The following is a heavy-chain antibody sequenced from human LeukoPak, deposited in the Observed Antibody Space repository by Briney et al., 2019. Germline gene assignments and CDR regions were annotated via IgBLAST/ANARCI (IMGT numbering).Heavy chain of an antibody. D-gene: IGHD6-19*01. CDR3: AREDSSGWAGVYYFDY. CDR1: GFTISSYS. V-gene: IGHV3-21*01. Sequence: GGSLRLSCAASGFTISSYSMNWVRQAPGKGLEWVSSISSSSSYIYYADSVKGRFTISRDNAKNSLYLQMNSLRAEDTAVYYCAREDSSGWAGVYYFDYWGQGTLVTVSS. CDR2: ISSSSSYI. J-gene: IGHJ4*02.